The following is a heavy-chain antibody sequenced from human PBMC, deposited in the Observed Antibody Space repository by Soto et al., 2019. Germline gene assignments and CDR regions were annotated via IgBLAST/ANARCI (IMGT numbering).Heavy chain of an antibody. D-gene: IGHD3-16*02. CDR2: INYIGSA. CDR1: GGSISSGVYY. J-gene: IGHJ2*01. Sequence: PSETLSLTCTVSGGSISSGVYYWSWIRQHPGKGLEWIGYINYIGSAYYHPSLKSRVTISVDTSRNQFSLKLTSVTAADTAVYYCARVLRDVLSDRYYWYFDLWGRGTLVTVSS. V-gene: IGHV4-31*03. CDR3: ARVLRDVLSDRYYWYFDL.